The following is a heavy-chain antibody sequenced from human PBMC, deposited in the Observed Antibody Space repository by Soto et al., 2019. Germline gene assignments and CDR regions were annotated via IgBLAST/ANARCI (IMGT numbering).Heavy chain of an antibody. D-gene: IGHD3-22*01. CDR3: ATERDSSGYDNYFDY. Sequence: ASVKVSCKVSGYTLTELSMHWVRQAPGKGLEWMGSFDPEDGETIYAQKFKSRDTMTEDTSTDTAYMELSSLRSDDSAVYYCATERDSSGYDNYFDYWGQGTLVTVSS. J-gene: IGHJ4*02. V-gene: IGHV1-24*01. CDR2: FDPEDGET. CDR1: GYTLTELS.